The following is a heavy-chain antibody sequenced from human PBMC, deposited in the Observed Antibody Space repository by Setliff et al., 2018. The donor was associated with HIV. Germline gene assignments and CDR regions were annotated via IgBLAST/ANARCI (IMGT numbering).Heavy chain of an antibody. V-gene: IGHV3-30*04. J-gene: IGHJ4*02. CDR2: ISYDGSKK. CDR3: ARGNYDIVTGYYNVYYFDY. D-gene: IGHD3-9*01. Sequence: LRLSCAASGFTFSRYGMHWVRQAPGKGLEWVAFISYDGSKKYDADFVKGRFTISRDNSKNTLYLQMNSLRTDDTAVYFCARGNYDIVTGYYNVYYFDYWGQGTLVTVSS. CDR1: GFTFSRYG.